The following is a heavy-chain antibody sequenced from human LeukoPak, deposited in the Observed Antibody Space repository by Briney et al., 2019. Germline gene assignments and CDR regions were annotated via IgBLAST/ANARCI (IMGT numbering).Heavy chain of an antibody. Sequence: SWAASGYAFTGYWIGWVPRLPGKGLEWMGIIYPGDSDTRYSPAFQGQVTISADKSISTAYLQWSSLKASNTAMYYCARLVDSNLDYWGQGTLVTVSS. CDR2: IYPGDSDT. V-gene: IGHV5-51*01. CDR3: ARLVDSNLDY. D-gene: IGHD5-12*01. J-gene: IGHJ4*02. CDR1: GYAFTGYW.